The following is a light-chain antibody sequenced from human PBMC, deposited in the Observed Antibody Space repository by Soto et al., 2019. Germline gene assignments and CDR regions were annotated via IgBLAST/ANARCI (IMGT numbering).Light chain of an antibody. J-gene: IGKJ3*01. CDR2: DAA. CDR3: QQYDSLFS. CDR1: LHINDC. Sequence: DIQLTQSPSSLSASVGDRVTITCQARLHINDCVNWYQQKPGKAPKLLIYDAATLETGVPSRFSGSGSGRHFTFTISSLQPEDVATYYCQQYDSLFSFGPGTKVEIK. V-gene: IGKV1-33*01.